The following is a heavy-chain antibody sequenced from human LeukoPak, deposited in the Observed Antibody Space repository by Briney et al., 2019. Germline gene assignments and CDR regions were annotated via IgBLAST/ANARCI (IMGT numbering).Heavy chain of an antibody. CDR3: ARVLSGVVVIDAFDI. CDR2: ISAYNGNT. V-gene: IGHV1-18*01. CDR1: GYTFTSYG. Sequence: ASVKVSCKASGYTFTSYGISWVRQAPGQGLEWMGWISAYNGNTNYAQKLQGRVTMTTDTSTSTAYMELRSLRSDDTAVYYCARVLSGVVVIDAFDIWGQGTMVTVSS. J-gene: IGHJ3*02. D-gene: IGHD3-22*01.